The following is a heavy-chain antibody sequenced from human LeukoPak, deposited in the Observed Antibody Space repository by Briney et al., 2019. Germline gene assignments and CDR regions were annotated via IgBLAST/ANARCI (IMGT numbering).Heavy chain of an antibody. CDR2: ISAYNGDT. Sequence: GASVTVSCKASGFTFTRYGISWVRQAPGQGLEWVGWISAYNGDTKYAQKFQDRLTMTTETSTSAAYMELTSLRSDDTAVYYCARDPSNTSGWYAWADYWGQGTLVTVSS. CDR3: ARDPSNTSGWYAWADY. CDR1: GFTFTRYG. J-gene: IGHJ4*02. D-gene: IGHD6-19*01. V-gene: IGHV1-18*01.